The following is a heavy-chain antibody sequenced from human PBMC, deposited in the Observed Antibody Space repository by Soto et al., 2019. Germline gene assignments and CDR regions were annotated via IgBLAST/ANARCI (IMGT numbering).Heavy chain of an antibody. V-gene: IGHV3-23*01. Sequence: EVQLLESGGGLVQPGGSLRLSCTASGFTFSSYAMSWVRQAPGKGLEWVSAISGSGGSTYYADSVKGRFTISRDNSKNTLYLQMNSLRAEDTAVYYCAKHAFYCGGDCYPNWFDRWGQGALVTVSS. J-gene: IGHJ5*02. CDR2: ISGSGGST. CDR1: GFTFSSYA. D-gene: IGHD2-21*02. CDR3: AKHAFYCGGDCYPNWFDR.